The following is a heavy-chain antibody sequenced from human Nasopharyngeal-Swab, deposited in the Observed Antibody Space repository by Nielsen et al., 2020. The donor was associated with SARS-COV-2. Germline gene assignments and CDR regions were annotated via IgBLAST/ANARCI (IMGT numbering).Heavy chain of an antibody. Sequence: GGSLRLSCAASGFIITSNYMNWVRQAPGKGLEWVSVIYSGGNAYYADSVKGRFTISRDNSKNTLYLQMNSLRAEDTAVYYCAKDKRYFDWDGMDVWGQGTTVTVSS. V-gene: IGHV3-53*05. J-gene: IGHJ6*02. CDR2: IYSGGNA. CDR3: AKDKRYFDWDGMDV. CDR1: GFIITSNY. D-gene: IGHD3-9*01.